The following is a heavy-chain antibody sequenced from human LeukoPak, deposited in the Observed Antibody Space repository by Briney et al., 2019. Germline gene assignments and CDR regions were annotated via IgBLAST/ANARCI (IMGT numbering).Heavy chain of an antibody. CDR1: GYTFTGYY. J-gene: IGHJ5*01. V-gene: IGHV1-46*01. Sequence: ASVKVSCKASGYTFTGYYMHRVRQAPGQGLEWLGLITPSGGSTWYAQKFQGRVTMTRDMSTSTDYMELSSLRSEDTAVYYCARDYSVGDYAWWFDSWGQGTLVTVSS. CDR3: ARDYSVGDYAWWFDS. D-gene: IGHD1-26*01. CDR2: ITPSGGST.